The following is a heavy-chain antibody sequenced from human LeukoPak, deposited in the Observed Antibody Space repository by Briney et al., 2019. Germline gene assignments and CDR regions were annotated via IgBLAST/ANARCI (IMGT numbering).Heavy chain of an antibody. CDR2: ISSRSSFI. D-gene: IGHD4-11*01. CDR3: AKDRIYSNYGYYMDV. CDR1: GFTFSSHS. J-gene: IGHJ6*03. Sequence: GGSLRLSCAASGFTFSSHSMNWIRQAPGKGLEWVSSISSRSSFIYYADSVKGRFTISRDNAKNSLYLQMNSLRAEDTAVFYCAKDRIYSNYGYYMDVWGKGTTVTVSS. V-gene: IGHV3-21*01.